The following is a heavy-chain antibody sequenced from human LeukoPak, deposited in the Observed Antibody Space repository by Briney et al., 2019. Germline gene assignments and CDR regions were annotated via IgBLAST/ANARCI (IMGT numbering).Heavy chain of an antibody. V-gene: IGHV3-74*01. J-gene: IGHJ4*02. D-gene: IGHD5-18*01. Sequence: GGSLRLSCVASGFTFSNYWMHWVRQAPGKGLVWVSNIKSDGSSTTYADSVKGRFTISRDNAKNTLYLQMNSLRADDTGVYYCARDRGYTFDYWGQGTLVTVSS. CDR2: IKSDGSST. CDR1: GFTFSNYW. CDR3: ARDRGYTFDY.